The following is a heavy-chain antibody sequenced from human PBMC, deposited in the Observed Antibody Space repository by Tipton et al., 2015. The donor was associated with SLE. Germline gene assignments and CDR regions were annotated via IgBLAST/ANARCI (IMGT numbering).Heavy chain of an antibody. D-gene: IGHD6-13*01. CDR2: IYPGDSDT. V-gene: IGHV5-51*01. CDR3: ARHPPRSSSRSSFDY. CDR1: GYSFTSYW. Sequence: QSGAEVKKPGESLKISCKGSGYSFTSYWIGWARQMPGKGLEWMGIIYPGDSDTRYSPSFQGQVTISADKSISTAYLQWSSLKASDTAMYYCARHPPRSSSRSSFDYWGQGTLVTVSS. J-gene: IGHJ4*02.